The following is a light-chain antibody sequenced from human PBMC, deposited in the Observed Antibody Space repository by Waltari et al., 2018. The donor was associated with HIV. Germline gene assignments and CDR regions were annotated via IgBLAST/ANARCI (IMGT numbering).Light chain of an antibody. CDR2: EDT. CDR3: QTWDSTTGV. J-gene: IGLJ3*02. V-gene: IGLV3-1*01. Sequence: SFERTQPPSVSVSPGQTASITCSGDKLGDNYSCWYQQKPGQSPVLVIYEDTKRPSGIPGRFSASNAGQTATLTISGTQAMDEADYYCQTWDSTTGVFGGGTKLTGL. CDR1: KLGDNY.